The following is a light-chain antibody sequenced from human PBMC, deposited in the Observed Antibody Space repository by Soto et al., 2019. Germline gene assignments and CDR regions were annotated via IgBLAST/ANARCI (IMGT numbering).Light chain of an antibody. CDR3: QQYYNWPPYT. Sequence: EIVMTQSPATLSVSPGESATLSCRASQSVSTNLAWYQQKPGQAPRLLIYATSIRATGIPGRFSGSGSGTEFTLTISSLQSEDFAVYYCQQYYNWPPYTFGQGTRLEIK. CDR1: QSVSTN. J-gene: IGKJ5*01. CDR2: ATS. V-gene: IGKV3-15*01.